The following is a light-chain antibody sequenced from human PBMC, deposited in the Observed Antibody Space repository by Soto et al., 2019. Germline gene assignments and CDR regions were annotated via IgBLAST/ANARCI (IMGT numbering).Light chain of an antibody. CDR2: DAS. CDR1: QSVSRY. V-gene: IGKV3-11*01. J-gene: IGKJ5*01. Sequence: EIVLNQSPGTLSLSPGERATLSCRASQSVSRYLAWYQQKPGQAPRLLIYDASNRATGIPARFSGSGSGTDFTLTISSLEPEDFAVYYCQQRSSWPITFGQGTRLEIK. CDR3: QQRSSWPIT.